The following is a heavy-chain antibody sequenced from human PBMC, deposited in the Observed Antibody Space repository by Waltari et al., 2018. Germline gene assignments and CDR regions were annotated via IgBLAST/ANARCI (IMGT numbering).Heavy chain of an antibody. CDR3: AREDCSGGRCYANY. V-gene: IGHV4-59*11. Sequence: QVQLQESGPGLVKPSETLPLTCTVSGDSINSHYWRWIRLPPGKGLEWIGYIYHTGNTNYNPSLKSRVTISVDTSKNQFSLKLSSVTAADTAVYYCAREDCSGGRCYANYWGQGTLVTVSS. D-gene: IGHD2-15*01. CDR1: GDSINSHY. J-gene: IGHJ4*02. CDR2: IYHTGNT.